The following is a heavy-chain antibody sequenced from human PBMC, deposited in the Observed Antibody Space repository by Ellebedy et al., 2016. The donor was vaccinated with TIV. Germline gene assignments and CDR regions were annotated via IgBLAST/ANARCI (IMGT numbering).Heavy chain of an antibody. CDR3: TRDRGSYAYDY. CDR1: GYTFISYG. Sequence: AASVKVSCKASGYTFISYGLSWVRQAPGQGLEWMGWINTYNGKTKFAQKVQGRVTMTTDTSTSTVYMELRSLRSDDTAVYYCTRDRGSYAYDYWGQGTLVTVSS. J-gene: IGHJ4*02. V-gene: IGHV1-18*04. CDR2: INTYNGKT. D-gene: IGHD3-16*01.